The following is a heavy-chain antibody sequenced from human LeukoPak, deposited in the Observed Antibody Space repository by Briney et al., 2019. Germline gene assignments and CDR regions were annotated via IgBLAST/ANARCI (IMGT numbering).Heavy chain of an antibody. J-gene: IGHJ4*02. D-gene: IGHD4-11*01. CDR3: VKEAPGTTIYY. CDR1: GFSVITNY. CDR2: ISRGANT. Sequence: GGSLRLSCAGSGFSVITNYMSWVRQAPGEGLEWVSVISRGANTYYADSVKGRFTISRDSSTNTVYLQMDSLRAEDTAVYFCVKEAPGTTIYYWGQGTLVTVSS. V-gene: IGHV3-66*01.